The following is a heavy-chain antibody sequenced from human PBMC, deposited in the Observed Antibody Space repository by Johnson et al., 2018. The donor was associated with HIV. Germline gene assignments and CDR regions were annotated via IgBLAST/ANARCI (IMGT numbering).Heavy chain of an antibody. J-gene: IGHJ3*02. CDR3: AMPSMVQGGPDAFDI. D-gene: IGHD3-10*01. V-gene: IGHV3-53*01. CDR2: IYSGGST. Sequence: VQLVESGGGLIQPGGSLRLSCAASGFTVSSNYMSWVRQAPGKGLEWVSVIYSGGSTYYADSVKGRFTISRDKAKNSLYLQMNSLRAEDTAVYYCAMPSMVQGGPDAFDIWGQGTMVTVSS. CDR1: GFTVSSNY.